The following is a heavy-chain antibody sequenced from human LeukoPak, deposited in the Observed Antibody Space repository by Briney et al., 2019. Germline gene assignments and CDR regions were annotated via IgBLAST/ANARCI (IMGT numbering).Heavy chain of an antibody. CDR3: AKDVFELYDIYDH. CDR2: ISGSGGST. J-gene: IGHJ4*02. D-gene: IGHD3-9*01. CDR1: GFTFSSYA. V-gene: IGHV3-23*01. Sequence: PGGSLRLSCAASGFTFSSYAMSWVRQAPGKGLEWVSAISGSGGSTYYADSVKGRFTISRDNSKNTLYLQMNSLRAEDTAIYYCAKDVFELYDIYDHWGQGTLVTASS.